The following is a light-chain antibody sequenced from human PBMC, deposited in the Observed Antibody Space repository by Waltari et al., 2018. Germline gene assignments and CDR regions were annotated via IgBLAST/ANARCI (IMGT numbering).Light chain of an antibody. CDR3: QHYLRLPVT. V-gene: IGKV3-20*01. J-gene: IGKJ1*01. CDR1: QSVSRA. CDR2: GAS. Sequence: EIVLTQSPGTLSLSLGDRATVSCRASQSVSRALAWYQQKPGQAPRLLSYGASTRATGIPDRFSGSGSGTDFSLTISRLEPDDFAVYYCQHYLRLPVTFGQGTTVEI.